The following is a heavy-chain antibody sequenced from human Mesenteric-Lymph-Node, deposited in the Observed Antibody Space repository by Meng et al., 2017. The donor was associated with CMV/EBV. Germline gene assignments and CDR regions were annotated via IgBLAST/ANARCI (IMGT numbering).Heavy chain of an antibody. Sequence: GESLKISCVASGFTFSGYWMSWVRQTPEKGLEWVANIMETGSEIYYADSVKGRFTFSRDNSKNTFYLQMNSLRTEDTAVYYCARDRGGYFDYWGQGTLVTVSS. D-gene: IGHD3-16*01. CDR3: ARDRGGYFDY. CDR2: IMETGSEI. J-gene: IGHJ4*02. CDR1: GFTFSGYW. V-gene: IGHV3-7*01.